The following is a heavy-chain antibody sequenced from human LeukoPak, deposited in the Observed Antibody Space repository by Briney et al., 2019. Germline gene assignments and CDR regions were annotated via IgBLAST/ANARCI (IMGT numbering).Heavy chain of an antibody. Sequence: GGSLRLSCAASGFTFSSYAMSWVRQAPGKGLEWVSAISGSGGSTYYADSVKGRFTISRDNSKNTLYLQMNSLRAEDTAVYYCAKYSSSWYLSECFQHWGQGTLVTVSS. V-gene: IGHV3-23*01. D-gene: IGHD6-13*01. J-gene: IGHJ1*01. CDR1: GFTFSSYA. CDR3: AKYSSSWYLSECFQH. CDR2: ISGSGGST.